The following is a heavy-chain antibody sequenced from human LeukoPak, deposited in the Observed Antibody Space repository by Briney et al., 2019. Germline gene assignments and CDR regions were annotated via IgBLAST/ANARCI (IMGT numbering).Heavy chain of an antibody. CDR1: GFTFSNYG. Sequence: PGRSLRLSCAASGFTFSNYGMHWVRQAPGKGLEWVAVIWNDGSNKYFVDSVKGRFTISRDNSKNTLYLQMNSLRAEDTAVYYCARDRGSTSFDYWGQGTLVTVSS. D-gene: IGHD1-26*01. J-gene: IGHJ4*02. CDR3: ARDRGSTSFDY. V-gene: IGHV3-33*01. CDR2: IWNDGSNK.